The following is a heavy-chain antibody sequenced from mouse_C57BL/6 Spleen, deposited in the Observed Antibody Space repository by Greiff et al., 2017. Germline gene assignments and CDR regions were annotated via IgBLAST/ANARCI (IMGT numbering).Heavy chain of an antibody. CDR2: IYPRSGNT. D-gene: IGHD2-3*01. V-gene: IGHV1-81*01. CDR1: GYTFTSYG. Sequence: VKLQQSGAELARPGASVKLSCKASGYTFTSYGISWVKQRTGQGLEWIGEIYPRSGNTYYNEKFKGKATLTADKSSSTAYMELRSLTSEDSAVYFCARFDGYQGAWFAYWGQGTLVTVSA. CDR3: ARFDGYQGAWFAY. J-gene: IGHJ3*01.